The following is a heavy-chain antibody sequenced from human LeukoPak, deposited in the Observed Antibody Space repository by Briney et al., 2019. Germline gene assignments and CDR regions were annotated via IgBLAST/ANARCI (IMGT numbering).Heavy chain of an antibody. CDR3: ARRTYYYDSSGYYPFDY. CDR1: XXTFTSYG. Sequence: ASVKXXXXXSXXTFTSYGISWVRQAPGQGLEWMGWISAYNANTIYAQKLQARVTMTTDTSTSTAYMELRSLRSDDTAVYYCARRTYYYDSSGYYPFDYWGQGTLVTVSS. D-gene: IGHD3-22*01. J-gene: IGHJ4*02. V-gene: IGHV1-18*01. CDR2: ISAYNANT.